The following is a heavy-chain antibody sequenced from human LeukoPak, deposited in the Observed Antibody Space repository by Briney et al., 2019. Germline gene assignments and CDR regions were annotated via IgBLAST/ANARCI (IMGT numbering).Heavy chain of an antibody. CDR2: IYYSGST. V-gene: IGHV4-59*01. CDR1: GGSISSYY. D-gene: IGHD3-10*01. Sequence: SETLSLTCTVSGGSISSYYWSWIRQPPGKGLEWIGYIYYSGSTNYNPSLKSRVTISVDTSKNQFSLKLSSVTAADTAVYYCARASINGAFDIWGQGTMVTVSS. CDR3: ARASINGAFDI. J-gene: IGHJ3*02.